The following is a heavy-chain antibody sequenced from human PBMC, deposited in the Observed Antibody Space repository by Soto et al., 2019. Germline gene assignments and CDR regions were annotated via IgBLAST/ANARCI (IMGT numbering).Heavy chain of an antibody. CDR3: ARGCGGSCYYYYGMDV. J-gene: IGHJ6*02. CDR2: IYYSGST. D-gene: IGHD2-15*01. Sequence: PSETLSLTCTVSGCSISSGDYYWSWIRQPPGRGLEWIGYIYYSGSTYYNPSLKSRVTISVDTSKDQFSLKLSSVTAADTAVYCCARGCGGSCYYYYGMDVWGQGTTVTVSS. V-gene: IGHV4-30-4*01. CDR1: GCSISSGDYY.